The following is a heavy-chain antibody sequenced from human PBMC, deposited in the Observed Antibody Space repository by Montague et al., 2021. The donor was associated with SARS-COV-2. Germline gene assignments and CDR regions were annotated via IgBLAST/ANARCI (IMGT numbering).Heavy chain of an antibody. D-gene: IGHD3-10*01. Sequence: SETLSLTCAVHGGSFSTYSWNWIRQPPGKGLEWIGEIHYGGSTNYNPSLKSRVTISADTSKNQFSLKLTSVAAADTAVYYRARLGDGVVPSPILGVGPYYSYYYMDVWGKGTTVTVSS. CDR2: IHYGGST. V-gene: IGHV4-34*01. CDR1: GGSFSTYS. CDR3: ARLGDGVVPSPILGVGPYYSYYYMDV. J-gene: IGHJ6*03.